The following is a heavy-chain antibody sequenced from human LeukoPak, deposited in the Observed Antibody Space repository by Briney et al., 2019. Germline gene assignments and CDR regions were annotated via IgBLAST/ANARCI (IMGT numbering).Heavy chain of an antibody. D-gene: IGHD5-18*01. CDR1: GFTFDDYA. CDR3: AKGGIQLWPTPPLDY. J-gene: IGHJ4*02. Sequence: PGGSLRLSCAASGFTFDDYAMHWVRQAPGKGLEWVSGISWNSGSIGYADSVKGRFTISRDNAKNSLYLQMNSLRAEDTALYYCAKGGIQLWPTPPLDYWGQGTLVTVSS. CDR2: ISWNSGSI. V-gene: IGHV3-9*01.